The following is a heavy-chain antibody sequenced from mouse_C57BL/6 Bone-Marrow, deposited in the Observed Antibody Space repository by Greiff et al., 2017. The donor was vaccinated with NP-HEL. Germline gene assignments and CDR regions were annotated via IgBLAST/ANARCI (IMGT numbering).Heavy chain of an antibody. D-gene: IGHD1-1*01. CDR2: IWSGGST. Sequence: QVQLQQSGPGLVQPSQSLSITCTVSGFSLTSYGVHWVRQPPGKGLEWLGVIWSGGSTGYNAAFISRLGISQANSKSQVFFKMNSLQADDTAIYYCAKNDYYYGSSYGYFDVWGTGTTVTVSS. J-gene: IGHJ1*03. CDR1: GFSLTSYG. V-gene: IGHV2-4*01. CDR3: AKNDYYYGSSYGYFDV.